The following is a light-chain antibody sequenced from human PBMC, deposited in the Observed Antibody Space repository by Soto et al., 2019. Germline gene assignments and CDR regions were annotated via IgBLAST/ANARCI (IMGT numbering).Light chain of an antibody. CDR3: QQYNNWPPLT. Sequence: EIVLTQSPATLSVSPGERATLSCRASQSVSDNLAWYQQKPGQAPRHLIYGASTRATGIPARFSGSGSGTEFTLTISGLQSEDFAVYYCQQYNNWPPLTFGGGTKVEIK. CDR2: GAS. J-gene: IGKJ4*01. V-gene: IGKV3-15*01. CDR1: QSVSDN.